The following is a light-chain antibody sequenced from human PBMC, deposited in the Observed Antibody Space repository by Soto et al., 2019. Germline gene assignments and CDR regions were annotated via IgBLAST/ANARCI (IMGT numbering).Light chain of an antibody. J-gene: IGLJ3*02. Sequence: QSALTQPASVSGSPGQSITISCTGTSSDVGGYNYVSWYQQHPGKAPKLMIYEVSYRPSGVPDRFSGSKSGTSASLAISGLQSEDEADYYCASWDDSLNAPWVFGGGTKLTVL. CDR3: ASWDDSLNAPWV. CDR2: EVS. CDR1: SSDVGGYNY. V-gene: IGLV2-14*01.